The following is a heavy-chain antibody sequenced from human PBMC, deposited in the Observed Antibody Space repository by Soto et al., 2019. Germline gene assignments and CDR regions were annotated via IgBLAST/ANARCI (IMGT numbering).Heavy chain of an antibody. D-gene: IGHD3-22*01. Sequence: QITLKESGPTLVKPTQTLTLTCTFSGFSLSTSGVGVGWIRQPPGKALEWLALIYWNDDKRYSPSLKNRLTITKDTSKNQVVLTMTNMDPVDTATYYCAHHYDSSGYYYDWFDPWGQGTLVTVSS. CDR2: IYWNDDK. J-gene: IGHJ5*02. CDR1: GFSLSTSGVG. CDR3: AHHYDSSGYYYDWFDP. V-gene: IGHV2-5*01.